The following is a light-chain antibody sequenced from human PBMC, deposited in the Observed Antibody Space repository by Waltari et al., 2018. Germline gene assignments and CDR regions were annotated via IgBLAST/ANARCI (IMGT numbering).Light chain of an antibody. CDR1: QTVSSN. Sequence: EIVMTQSPATLSVSLGERATLSCRASQTVSSNWCRYQQKPGEAPRLLIYGESTRATGIPARVSGSGSETEFTLTISSLQSEDFAVYYCQQYDNWPPWTFGQGTKVEIK. J-gene: IGKJ1*01. CDR2: GES. CDR3: QQYDNWPPWT. V-gene: IGKV3-15*01.